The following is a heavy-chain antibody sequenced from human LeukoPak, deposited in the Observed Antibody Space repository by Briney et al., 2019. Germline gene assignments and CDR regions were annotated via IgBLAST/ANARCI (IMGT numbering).Heavy chain of an antibody. CDR1: GFTVSSNY. CDR2: IYSGGST. Sequence: GGSLRLSCAASGFTVSSNYMSWVRQAPGKGLEWVSVIYSGGSTYYADSVKGRFTISRDNSKNTLYLQMNSLRAEDTAVYYCAGELLLGIGAFDTWGQGTMVTVSS. V-gene: IGHV3-53*01. D-gene: IGHD1-26*01. CDR3: AGELLLGIGAFDT. J-gene: IGHJ3*02.